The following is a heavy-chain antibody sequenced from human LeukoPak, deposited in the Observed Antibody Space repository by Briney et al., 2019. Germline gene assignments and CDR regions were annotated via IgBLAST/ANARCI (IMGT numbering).Heavy chain of an antibody. CDR2: INPNNGGT. J-gene: IGHJ4*02. CDR1: GYTFTGHY. Sequence: ASVKVSCKASGYTFTGHYMHWVRQAPGQGLEWMGWINPNNGGTNYAQKFQGRVTMTRDTSISTAYMELSRLRSDDTAVYYCARELITMVRGVPGYWGQGTLVTVSS. D-gene: IGHD3-10*01. CDR3: ARELITMVRGVPGY. V-gene: IGHV1-2*02.